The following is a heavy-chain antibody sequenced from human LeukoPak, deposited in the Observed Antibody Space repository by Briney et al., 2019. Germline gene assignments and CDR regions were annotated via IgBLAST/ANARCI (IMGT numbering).Heavy chain of an antibody. CDR3: AKYYYASSDRGGFDY. CDR2: ISGSATRI. J-gene: IGHJ4*02. V-gene: IGHV3-23*01. D-gene: IGHD3-22*01. CDR1: GFTFSSYG. Sequence: PGGSLRLSCAASGFTFSSYGMSSVRQAPGKWLEWVSFISGSATRIFYADSVKGRFTISRDNSKNTLYLQMNSLRADDTAVYYCAKYYYASSDRGGFDYWGQGTLVTVSS.